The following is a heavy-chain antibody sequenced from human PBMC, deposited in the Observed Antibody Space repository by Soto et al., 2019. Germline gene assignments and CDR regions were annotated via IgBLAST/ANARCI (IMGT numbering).Heavy chain of an antibody. CDR3: ARCDYDFGSCYFDY. CDR1: GGSISSGGYY. D-gene: IGHD3-3*01. J-gene: IGHJ4*02. Sequence: QVQLQESGPGLVKPSQTLSLTCTVSGGSISSGGYYWIWIRQHPGKGLEWIGYMYYSGSTYYNPSHQILFNISEDPSKNQFSLKLSSVTAADTPVYYCARCDYDFGSCYFDYWGQRTLVTVSS. CDR2: MYYSGST. V-gene: IGHV4-31*01.